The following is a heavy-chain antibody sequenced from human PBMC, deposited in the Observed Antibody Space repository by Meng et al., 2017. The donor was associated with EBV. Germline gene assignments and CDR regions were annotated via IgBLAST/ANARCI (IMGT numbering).Heavy chain of an antibody. CDR2: INAGNGNT. CDR3: ARSGATIFGVVIPTYYFDY. Sequence: GAWVKEPGASGKVSCKASGYTFTSYAMHWVRQAPGQRLEWMGWINAGNGNTKYSQKFQGRVTITRDTSASTAYMELSSLRSEDTAVYYCARSGATIFGVVIPTYYFDYWGQGTLVTVSS. D-gene: IGHD3-3*01. J-gene: IGHJ4*02. CDR1: GYTFTSYA. V-gene: IGHV1-3*01.